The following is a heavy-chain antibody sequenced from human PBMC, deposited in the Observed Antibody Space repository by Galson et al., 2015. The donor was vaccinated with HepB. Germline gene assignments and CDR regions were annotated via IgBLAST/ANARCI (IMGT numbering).Heavy chain of an antibody. V-gene: IGHV3-74*01. Sequence: SLRLSCAASGFTFSNAWMSWVRQAPGKGLVWVSRINSDGSSTNYADSVKGRFTISRDNAKNTLYLQMNSLRAEDTAVYYCARPDLPSGGSYRYWGQRTLVTVSS. CDR3: ARPDLPSGGSYRY. CDR2: INSDGSST. CDR1: GFTFSNAW. D-gene: IGHD1-26*01. J-gene: IGHJ4*02.